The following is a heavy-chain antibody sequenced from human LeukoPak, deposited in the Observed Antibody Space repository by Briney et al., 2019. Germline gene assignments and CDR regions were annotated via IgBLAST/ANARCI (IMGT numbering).Heavy chain of an antibody. V-gene: IGHV4-59*11. J-gene: IGHJ4*02. D-gene: IGHD6-13*01. CDR3: AARGAAAGKSDY. CDR1: GGSIATHY. Sequence: PSETLSLTCTVSGGSIATHYWSWIRQPPGKGLEWIGYINYSGTTNFNPSLNSRATISVDTSRNQFSLKLSSVTAADTAVYYCAARGAAAGKSDYWGQGTLVTVSS. CDR2: INYSGTT.